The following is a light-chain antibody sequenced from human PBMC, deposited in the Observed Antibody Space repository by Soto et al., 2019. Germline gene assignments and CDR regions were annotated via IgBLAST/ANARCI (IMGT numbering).Light chain of an antibody. CDR2: AAS. Sequence: DIQFTQSPSSRRAFVGDRVTITCRAGQSIRSYLNWYQQTPGKAPKPRIYAASSLHSGVLSGFSGSGSGTDFTLTISSLQPEDFATAYCPQSYTNKWTFGQGTKVDTK. V-gene: IGKV1-39*01. CDR1: QSIRSY. CDR3: PQSYTNKWT. J-gene: IGKJ1*01.